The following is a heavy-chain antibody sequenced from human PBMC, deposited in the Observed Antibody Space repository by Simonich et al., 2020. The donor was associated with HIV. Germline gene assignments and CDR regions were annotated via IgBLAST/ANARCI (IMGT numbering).Heavy chain of an antibody. CDR3: ATVPYSNSFNWFDP. D-gene: IGHD4-4*01. V-gene: IGHV1-24*01. CDR2: FDPEDGET. Sequence: QVQLVQSGDEVKKPGASVKVSCKVSGYTLTELSMHWVRQAPGKGLEWMGVFDPEDGETIYAQKCQGRVTMTEDTSTDTAYMELSSLRSEDTAVYYCATVPYSNSFNWFDPWGQGTLVTVSS. J-gene: IGHJ5*02. CDR1: GYTLTELS.